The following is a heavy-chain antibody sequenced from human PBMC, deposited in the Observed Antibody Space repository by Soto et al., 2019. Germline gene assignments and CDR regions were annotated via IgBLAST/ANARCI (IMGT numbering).Heavy chain of an antibody. D-gene: IGHD2-21*02. V-gene: IGHV3-23*01. CDR3: ARAENAVVTNFDS. CDR1: GFTFSSYA. J-gene: IGHJ4*02. CDR2: VSGSGGST. Sequence: EVQLLESGGGLVQPGGSLRLSCAASGFTFSSYAMSWVRQAPGKGLEWVSAVSGSGGSTYYADSVKGRFTISRDNSKNTLYLQMNSLRAEDTAVYYCARAENAVVTNFDSWGQGTLVTVSS.